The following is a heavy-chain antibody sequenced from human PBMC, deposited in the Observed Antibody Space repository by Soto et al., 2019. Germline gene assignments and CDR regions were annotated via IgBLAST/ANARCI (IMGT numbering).Heavy chain of an antibody. J-gene: IGHJ3*01. CDR1: GFTFSYYW. D-gene: IGHD2-21*01. CDR3: ARGERGAFDL. V-gene: IGHV3-74*01. CDR2: IHSDGSST. Sequence: VGSLRLSCAASGFTFSYYWMHWVRQAPGQGLVWVSRIHSDGSSTTYADSVKGRFTISRDNAKNTLYLQMNSLRAEDTAVYYCARGERGAFDLWGQGTMVTVSS.